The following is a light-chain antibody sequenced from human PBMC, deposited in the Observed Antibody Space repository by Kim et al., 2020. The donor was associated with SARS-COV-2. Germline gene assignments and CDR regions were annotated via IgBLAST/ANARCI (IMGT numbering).Light chain of an antibody. Sequence: SPGERPTLSCRASQSVLSSDLAWYQPQPGQAPRLLVYGASSRATGIPDRFSGSASGTDFTLTINRLEPEDFAVYYCQQYDISHWTFGQGTKVDIK. V-gene: IGKV3-20*01. CDR2: GAS. CDR3: QQYDISHWT. CDR1: QSVLSSD. J-gene: IGKJ1*01.